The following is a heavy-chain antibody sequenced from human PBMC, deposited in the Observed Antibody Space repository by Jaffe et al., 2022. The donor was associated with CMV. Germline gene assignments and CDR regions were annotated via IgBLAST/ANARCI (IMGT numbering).Heavy chain of an antibody. V-gene: IGHV1-58*01. CDR2: IVVGSGNT. CDR1: GFTFTSSA. CDR3: AAPGELLHSFDY. Sequence: QMQLVQSGPEVKKPGTSVKVSCKASGFTFTSSAVQWVRQARGQRLEWIGWIVVGSGNTNYAQKFQERVTITRDMSTSTAYMELSSLRSEDTAVYYCAAPGELLHSFDYWGQGTLVTVSS. D-gene: IGHD1-26*01. J-gene: IGHJ4*02.